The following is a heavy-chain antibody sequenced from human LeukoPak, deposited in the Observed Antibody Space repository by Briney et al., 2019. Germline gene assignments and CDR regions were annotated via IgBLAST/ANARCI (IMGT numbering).Heavy chain of an antibody. CDR3: ARVTAYWFDP. CDR2: IYSGGST. V-gene: IGHV3-53*04. J-gene: IGHJ5*02. CDR1: NY. Sequence: NYMSWVRQAPGKGLEWVSVIYSGGSTYYSDSVKGRFTISRHNSKNTLYLQMNSLRAEDTAVYYCARVTAYWFDPWGQGTLVTVSS.